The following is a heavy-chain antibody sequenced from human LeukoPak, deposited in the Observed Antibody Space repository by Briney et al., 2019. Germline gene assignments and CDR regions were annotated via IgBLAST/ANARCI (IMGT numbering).Heavy chain of an antibody. CDR1: GYTFTGFY. CDR2: INADNAGT. D-gene: IGHD3-3*01. Sequence: GASVKVSCKASGYTFTGFYLHWLRQAPGQGLEWMGWINADNAGTKYAQKFQGRVTMARDTSISTAYMELSSLTSGDTAVYYCARDRGDHDFDYWGQGTLATVSS. V-gene: IGHV1-2*02. CDR3: ARDRGDHDFDY. J-gene: IGHJ4*02.